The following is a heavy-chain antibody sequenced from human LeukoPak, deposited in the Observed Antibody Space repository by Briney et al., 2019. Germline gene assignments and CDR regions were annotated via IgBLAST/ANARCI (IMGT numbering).Heavy chain of an antibody. D-gene: IGHD5-18*01. Sequence: ASVNVSCKASGYTFTTYAISWVRQPPGQGLEWMGWISAYNGNTNYAQKLQGRVTMTTDTSTSTAYMELRNLGSDDTAVYYCAKGTAWFDPWGQGTLVTVSS. CDR1: GYTFTTYA. J-gene: IGHJ5*02. V-gene: IGHV1-18*01. CDR2: ISAYNGNT. CDR3: AKGTAWFDP.